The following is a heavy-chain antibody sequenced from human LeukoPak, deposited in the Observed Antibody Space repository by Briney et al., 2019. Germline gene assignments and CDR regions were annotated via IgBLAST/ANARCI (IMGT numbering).Heavy chain of an antibody. Sequence: GGSLRLSCAASGFTVSSNYMSWVRQAPGKGLEWVSVIYSGGSTYYADSVKGRFTISRDNSKNTLYLQMNSLRAEDTAVYYCARVGDFDWVFDIWGQGTMVTVSS. V-gene: IGHV3-53*01. CDR2: IYSGGST. J-gene: IGHJ3*02. CDR3: ARVGDFDWVFDI. D-gene: IGHD3-9*01. CDR1: GFTVSSNY.